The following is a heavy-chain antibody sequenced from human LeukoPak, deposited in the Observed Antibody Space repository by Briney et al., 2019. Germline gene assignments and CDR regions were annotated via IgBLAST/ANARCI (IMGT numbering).Heavy chain of an antibody. D-gene: IGHD1-26*01. CDR1: GFTFSDHY. J-gene: IGHJ4*02. CDR2: TRNKAKSYTT. Sequence: GGSLGLSCAASGFTFSDHYMDWVRQAPGKGLEWVGRTRNKAKSYTTEYAASVKGRFTISRDDSKNSLYLQMNSLKTEDTAVYYCTRGGSGSPLDYWGQGTLVTVSS. V-gene: IGHV3-72*01. CDR3: TRGGSGSPLDY.